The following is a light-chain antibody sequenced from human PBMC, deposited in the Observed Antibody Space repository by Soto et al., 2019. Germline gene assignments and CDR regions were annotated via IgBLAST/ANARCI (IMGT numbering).Light chain of an antibody. CDR2: GIT. J-gene: IGKJ5*01. Sequence: EIVMTQSPGTLSLSPGETATLSCRASQSVNSNYLAWYQQKPGQSPRLLIYGITARATDVPARFSGSGSGTEFTLTSSSLQSEDFAVYYCQQYSKWPITFGQGTRLEIK. CDR1: QSVNSN. V-gene: IGKV3-15*01. CDR3: QQYSKWPIT.